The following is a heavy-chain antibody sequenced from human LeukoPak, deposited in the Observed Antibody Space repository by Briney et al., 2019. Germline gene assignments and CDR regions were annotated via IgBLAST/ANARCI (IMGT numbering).Heavy chain of an antibody. D-gene: IGHD6-13*01. CDR1: GFTFSSYW. CDR2: IKQDGSEK. V-gene: IGHV3-7*01. J-gene: IGHJ4*02. CDR3: ARAGGDSSSWYGGDN. Sequence: GGSLRLSCAASGFTFSSYWMSWVRQAPGKGLEWVANIKQDGSEKYYVDSVKGRFTISRDNAKNSLYLQMNSLRAEDTLVYYCARAGGDSSSWYGGDNWGQGTLVTVSS.